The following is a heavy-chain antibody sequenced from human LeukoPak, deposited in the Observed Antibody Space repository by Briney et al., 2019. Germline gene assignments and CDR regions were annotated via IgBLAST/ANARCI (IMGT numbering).Heavy chain of an antibody. D-gene: IGHD5-18*01. Sequence: PGRSLRLSCAASGFTFSSYGMHWVRQAPGKRLEWVAVISYDGSNKYYADSVKGRFTISRDNSKNTLYLQMNSLRAEDTAVYYCARDAGYGYDRFDYWGQGTQVTVSS. CDR3: ARDAGYGYDRFDY. CDR1: GFTFSSYG. V-gene: IGHV3-30*03. J-gene: IGHJ4*02. CDR2: ISYDGSNK.